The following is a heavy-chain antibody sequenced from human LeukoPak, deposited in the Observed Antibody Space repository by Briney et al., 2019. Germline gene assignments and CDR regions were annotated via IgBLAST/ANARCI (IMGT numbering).Heavy chain of an antibody. V-gene: IGHV3-23*01. CDR2: ISGSGGST. D-gene: IGHD2-2*01. J-gene: IGHJ4*02. CDR1: GFTFSSYA. Sequence: PGGSLRLSCAASGFTFSSYAMSWVRQAPGKGLEWVSAISGSGGSTYYADSVKGRFTISRDNSENTLYLQMNSLRAEDTAVYYCAKSLTGYCTSTSCVHLDYWGQGTLVTVSS. CDR3: AKSLTGYCTSTSCVHLDY.